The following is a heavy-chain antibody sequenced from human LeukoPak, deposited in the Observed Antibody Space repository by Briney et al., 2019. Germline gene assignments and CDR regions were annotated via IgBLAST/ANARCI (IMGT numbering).Heavy chain of an antibody. V-gene: IGHV3-30-3*01. J-gene: IGHJ5*02. Sequence: GGSLRLSCVASKFIFIDSPMHWVRQPPGKGLQWVAVISPDGTSKYYADSVKGRFTISRDNSKDTLFLQMESLRIEDTAVYYCARDPLSPEPWGQGTLVTVSS. CDR1: KFIFIDSP. CDR3: ARDPLSPEP. CDR2: ISPDGTSK.